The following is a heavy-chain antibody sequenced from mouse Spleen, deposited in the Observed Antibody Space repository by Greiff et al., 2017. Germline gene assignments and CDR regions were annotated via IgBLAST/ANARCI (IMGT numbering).Heavy chain of an antibody. Sequence: VQVVESGAELVMPGASVKLSCKASGYTFTSYWMHWVKQRPGQGLEWIGEIDPSDSYTNYNQKFKGKATLTVDKSSSTAYMQLSSLTSEDSAVYYCARAPSTMITTGFDYWGQGTTLTVSS. V-gene: IGHV1-69*01. J-gene: IGHJ2*01. CDR2: IDPSDSYT. CDR1: GYTFTSYW. CDR3: ARAPSTMITTGFDY. D-gene: IGHD2-4*01.